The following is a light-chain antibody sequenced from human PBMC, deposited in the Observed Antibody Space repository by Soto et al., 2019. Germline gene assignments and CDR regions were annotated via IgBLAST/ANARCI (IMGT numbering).Light chain of an antibody. V-gene: IGLV1-44*01. J-gene: IGLJ2*01. CDR3: AAWDDSLNGVV. CDR2: SNN. Sequence: QSVLTQPPSASGTPGLRVTISCSASSSNIGSNYVYWYQQLPGTAPKLLIYSNNQRPSGVPDRFSGSKSGTSVSLAISGLQSEDEADYYCAAWDDSLNGVVFGGGTKVTVL. CDR1: SSNIGSNY.